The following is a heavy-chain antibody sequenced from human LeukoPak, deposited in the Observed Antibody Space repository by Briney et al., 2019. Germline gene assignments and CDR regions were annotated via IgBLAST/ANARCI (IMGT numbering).Heavy chain of an antibody. CDR1: GFTFSSYG. J-gene: IGHJ4*02. CDR3: AKFSVAAAAAWGYFDY. Sequence: PGGSLRLSCAASGFTFSSYGMHWVRQAPGKGLEWVAFIRYDGSNKYYADSVKGRFTISRDNAKNSLYLQMNSLRAEDTALYYCAKFSVAAAAAWGYFDYWGQGTLVTVSS. V-gene: IGHV3-30*02. CDR2: IRYDGSNK. D-gene: IGHD6-13*01.